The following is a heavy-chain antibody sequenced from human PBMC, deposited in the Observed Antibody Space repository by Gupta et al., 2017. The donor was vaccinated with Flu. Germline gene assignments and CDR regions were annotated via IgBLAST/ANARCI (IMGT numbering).Heavy chain of an antibody. D-gene: IGHD2-15*01. CDR2: IKSDESSA. Sequence: APGKGLVWVSRIKSDESSASYADSVKGRFTISRDNAKNTLYLQMNSLRAEDTAVYYCARDGAGDCSGGSCYSWFDPWGQGTLVTVSS. J-gene: IGHJ5*02. V-gene: IGHV3-74*01. CDR3: ARDGAGDCSGGSCYSWFDP.